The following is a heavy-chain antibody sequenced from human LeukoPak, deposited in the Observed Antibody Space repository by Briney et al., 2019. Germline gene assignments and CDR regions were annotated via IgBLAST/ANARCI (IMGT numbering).Heavy chain of an antibody. V-gene: IGHV4-4*02. CDR1: GGSISSDNW. CDR3: VRGLYGSDSY. Sequence: SETLSLTCDVSGGSISSDNWWIWVRQPPGKGLEWIGEIYHTERSNYNPSLKSRVSMSVDKSKNQFSLTLSSVTAADTALYYCVRGLYGSDSYWGQGSLVTVSS. D-gene: IGHD1-26*01. CDR2: IYHTERS. J-gene: IGHJ4*02.